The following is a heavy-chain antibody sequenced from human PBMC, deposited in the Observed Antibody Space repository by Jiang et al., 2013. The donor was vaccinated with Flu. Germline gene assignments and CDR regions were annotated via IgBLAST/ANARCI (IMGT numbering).Heavy chain of an antibody. V-gene: IGHV3-11*01. D-gene: IGHD5-12*01. CDR2: ISSSGSTI. CDR3: ARDRATIKENYFDY. J-gene: IGHJ4*02. Sequence: YISSSGSTIYYADSVKGRFTISRDNAKNSLYLQMNSLRAEDTAVYYCARDRATIKENYFDYWGQGTLVTVSS.